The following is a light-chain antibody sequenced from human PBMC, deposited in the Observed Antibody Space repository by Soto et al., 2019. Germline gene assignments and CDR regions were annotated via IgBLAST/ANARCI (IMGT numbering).Light chain of an antibody. J-gene: IGKJ1*01. CDR2: RAS. V-gene: IGKV3-15*01. Sequence: EIVMTQSPVTLSVSPGERATLSCRASQSVSSNLARYQQKPGQAPRLLIYRASTRATGIPARFSGSGSGTEFTLTISSLQSEDFAVYYCQQYNNWPLTFGQGTKVDIK. CDR1: QSVSSN. CDR3: QQYNNWPLT.